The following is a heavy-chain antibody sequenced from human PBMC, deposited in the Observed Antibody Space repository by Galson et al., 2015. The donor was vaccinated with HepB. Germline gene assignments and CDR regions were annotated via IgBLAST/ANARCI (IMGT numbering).Heavy chain of an antibody. J-gene: IGHJ4*02. CDR1: RFTFSSYA. V-gene: IGHV3-23*01. Sequence: SLRLSCAASRFTFSSYAMSWVRQAPGKGLEWVSAISGSGGSTYYADSVKGRFTISRDNSKNTLYLQMNSLRAEDTAVYYCAKDRRERGFGELSPYWGQGTLVTVSS. CDR2: ISGSGGST. D-gene: IGHD3-10*01. CDR3: AKDRRERGFGELSPY.